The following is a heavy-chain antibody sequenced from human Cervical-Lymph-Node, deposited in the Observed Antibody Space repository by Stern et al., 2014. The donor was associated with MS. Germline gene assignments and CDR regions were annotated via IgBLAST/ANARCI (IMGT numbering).Heavy chain of an antibody. CDR1: GYTFTSYW. Sequence: VQLVQSGAEVKKPGESLKISCKVSGYTFTSYWIGWVRQMPGRGLEWMAIIYPGDLDARYSPSFQGQVTISADKSITTAYLQWSSLKASDAAMYYCMRPIYYGDNYYYFDYWGQGTLVTVSS. CDR3: MRPIYYGDNYYYFDY. J-gene: IGHJ4*02. D-gene: IGHD4-23*01. V-gene: IGHV5-51*01. CDR2: IYPGDLDA.